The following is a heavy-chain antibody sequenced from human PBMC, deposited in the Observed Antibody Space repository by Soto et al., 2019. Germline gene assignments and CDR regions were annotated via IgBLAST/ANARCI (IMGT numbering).Heavy chain of an antibody. CDR2: INYDGSST. CDR3: TRGPRPTSVGTGAY. D-gene: IGHD3-10*01. CDR1: GFTFSTYW. Sequence: EVQLVESGGGLVQPGGSLRLSCAASGFTFSTYWMHWVRQAPGKGLVWVSRINYDGSSTDYADSVKGRFTISRDNAKNTLYLQMNTLTAEDTAVYVCTRGPRPTSVGTGAYWGQGTLVTVSS. J-gene: IGHJ4*02. V-gene: IGHV3-74*01.